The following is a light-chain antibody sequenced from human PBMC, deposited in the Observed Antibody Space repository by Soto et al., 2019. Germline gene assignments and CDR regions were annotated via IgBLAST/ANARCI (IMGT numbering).Light chain of an antibody. CDR2: DVS. V-gene: IGLV2-14*01. CDR1: SSDVGGYNY. CDR3: SSYTSSSRVV. Sequence: QSVLTQPASVSGSPGQSITISCTGTSSDVGGYNYVSWYQQHPGKAPNLMIYDVSNRPSGVSNRFSGSKSGNTASLTISGLQAEDEADYYCSSYTSSSRVVFGGGTKLTVL. J-gene: IGLJ2*01.